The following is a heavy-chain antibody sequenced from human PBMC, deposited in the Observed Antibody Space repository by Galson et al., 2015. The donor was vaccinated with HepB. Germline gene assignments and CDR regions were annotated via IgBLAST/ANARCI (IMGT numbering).Heavy chain of an antibody. V-gene: IGHV3-13*05. Sequence: SLRLSCAASAFTFSSYWMSWVRQAPGKGLEWVSAIGTAGDPYYPGSVKGRFTISRENAKNSLYLQMNSLRAEDTAVYYCARSVPANWYFDLWGRGTLVTVSS. J-gene: IGHJ2*01. CDR3: ARSVPANWYFDL. CDR1: AFTFSSYW. D-gene: IGHD5/OR15-5a*01. CDR2: IGTAGDP.